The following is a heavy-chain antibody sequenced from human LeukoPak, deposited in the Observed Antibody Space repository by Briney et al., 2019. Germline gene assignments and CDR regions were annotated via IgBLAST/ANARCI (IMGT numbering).Heavy chain of an antibody. Sequence: GGSLRLSCAASGFSYSSYTMNWVGQAPGKGLEWGSIISSSRSYISYADSVKGRFTISRDNAKNALYLQMNSLRVEDTAVYYCARDGHCGGDCYASWGQGTLVTVSS. CDR2: ISSSRSYI. D-gene: IGHD2-21*02. CDR1: GFSYSSYT. CDR3: ARDGHCGGDCYAS. V-gene: IGHV3-21*01. J-gene: IGHJ4*02.